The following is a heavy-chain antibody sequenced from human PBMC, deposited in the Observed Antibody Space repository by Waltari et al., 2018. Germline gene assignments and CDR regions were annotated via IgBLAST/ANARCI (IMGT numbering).Heavy chain of an antibody. V-gene: IGHV4-30-4*08. D-gene: IGHD3-3*01. J-gene: IGHJ5*02. CDR2: IYYTGST. CDR1: GGPISEGDYV. CDR3: ARERSGSNYFDP. Sequence: QVQLHESGPGLVKPSQTLSLTCAVPGGPISEGDYVWSWIRQPPGKGLEWLDCIYYTGSTLCRPSCMRRISMSLDTSKNLFSLELTSVTAADTAGYYCARERSGSNYFDPWGQGTLVTVSS.